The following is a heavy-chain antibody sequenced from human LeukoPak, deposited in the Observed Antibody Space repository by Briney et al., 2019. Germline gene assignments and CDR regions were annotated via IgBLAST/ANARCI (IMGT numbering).Heavy chain of an antibody. J-gene: IGHJ4*02. D-gene: IGHD3-16*01. Sequence: SETLSLTCTVSGGSISSGDYYWSWIRQPPGKGLEWIGYIYYSGSTNYNPSLKSRVTISVDTSKNQFSLKLSSVTAADTAVYYCARGYDWGVFDYWGQGTLVTVSS. CDR2: IYYSGST. V-gene: IGHV4-30-4*08. CDR3: ARGYDWGVFDY. CDR1: GGSISSGDYY.